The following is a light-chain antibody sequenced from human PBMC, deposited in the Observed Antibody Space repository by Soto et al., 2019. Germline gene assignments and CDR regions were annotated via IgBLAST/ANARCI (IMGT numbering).Light chain of an antibody. J-gene: IGLJ3*02. Sequence: QSALTQPRSVSGSPGQSVTISCTGTSNDVGGYNFVSWYQQHPGKAPKLMISEVTNRPSGVSSRFSGSKSGNTASLTISGLQADDEGDSYCYSYAGSFTWVFGGGTKLTVL. CDR3: YSYAGSFTWV. CDR2: EVT. CDR1: SNDVGGYNF. V-gene: IGLV2-11*01.